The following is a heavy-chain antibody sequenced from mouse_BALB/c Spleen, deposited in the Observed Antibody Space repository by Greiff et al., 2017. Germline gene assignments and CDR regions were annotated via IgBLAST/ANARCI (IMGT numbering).Heavy chain of an antibody. CDR2: INPNNGGT. J-gene: IGHJ3*01. Sequence: EVQRVESGPELVKPGASVKIPCKASGYTFTDYNMDWVKQSHGKSLEWIGDINPNNGGTIYNQKFKGKATLTVDKSSSTAYMELRSLTSEDTSVYYCARRGWDGFAYWGQGTLVTVSA. V-gene: IGHV1-18*01. D-gene: IGHD4-1*01. CDR3: ARRGWDGFAY. CDR1: GYTFTDYN.